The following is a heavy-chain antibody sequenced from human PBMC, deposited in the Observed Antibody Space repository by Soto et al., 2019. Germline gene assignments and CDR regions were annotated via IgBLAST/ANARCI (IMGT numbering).Heavy chain of an antibody. CDR2: ISGSGGST. CDR3: AMGHEMGY. J-gene: IGHJ4*02. CDR1: GFTFSSDA. Sequence: WVSLRLSWAVSGFTFSSDAMSWVRQAPGKGLEWVSAISGSGGSTYYADSVKGRFTIPRDNSKNTLYLQMNSLRAEDTAVYYCAMGHEMGYWGQGTLVTVSS. D-gene: IGHD2-8*01. V-gene: IGHV3-23*01.